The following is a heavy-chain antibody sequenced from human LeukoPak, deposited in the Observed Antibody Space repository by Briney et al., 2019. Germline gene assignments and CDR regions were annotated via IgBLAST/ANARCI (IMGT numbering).Heavy chain of an antibody. CDR1: GFTFSSYS. Sequence: GGSLRLSCAASGFTFSSYSMNWVRQAPGKGLEWVSAISGSGGSTYYADSVKGRFTISRDNSKNTLYLQMNSLRAEDTAVYYCAKGRYCSSTSCYQVWFDPWGQGTLVTASS. V-gene: IGHV3-23*01. CDR3: AKGRYCSSTSCYQVWFDP. J-gene: IGHJ5*02. D-gene: IGHD2-2*01. CDR2: ISGSGGST.